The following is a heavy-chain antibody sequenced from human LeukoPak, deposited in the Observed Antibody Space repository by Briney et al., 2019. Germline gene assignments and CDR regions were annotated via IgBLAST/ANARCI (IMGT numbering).Heavy chain of an antibody. V-gene: IGHV3-21*01. D-gene: IGHD3-16*01. CDR1: GFSFSSYN. Sequence: GGSLRLSCVASGFSFSSYNMNWVRQAPGKGLEWVSSISRSASNLYYADSVKGRFTISRDNAKNSFYLQMNSLRAEDTVVFYCARDPEGFGATYFDYWGQGILVTVSS. CDR3: ARDPEGFGATYFDY. CDR2: ISRSASNL. J-gene: IGHJ4*02.